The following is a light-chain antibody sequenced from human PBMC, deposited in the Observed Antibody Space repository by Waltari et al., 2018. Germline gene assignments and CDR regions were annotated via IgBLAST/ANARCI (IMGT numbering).Light chain of an antibody. V-gene: IGLV2-14*03. CDR2: GVS. CDR3: SSYTSTSTPYNV. CDR1: SSDVGGHDF. Sequence: QSALTQPASVSGSPGQSITISCTGTSSDVGGHDFVSWYQQYPGKAPKLIIYGVSDRPSGVSIRFSGSKSGNTASLTISGLQTEDEADYYCSSYTSTSTPYNVFGSGTKVTVL. J-gene: IGLJ6*01.